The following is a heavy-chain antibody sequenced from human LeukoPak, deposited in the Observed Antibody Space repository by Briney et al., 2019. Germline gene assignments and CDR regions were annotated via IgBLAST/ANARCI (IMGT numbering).Heavy chain of an antibody. D-gene: IGHD6-19*01. J-gene: IGHJ4*02. V-gene: IGHV3-23*01. CDR1: GFTFSSYA. CDR2: ISDSGGRT. CDR3: ARDPLYSSGWYPYYFGY. Sequence: GGSLRLSCAATGFTFSSYAMSWVRQAPGKGLEWVSGISDSGGRTHYTDSVKGRFTISRDSPKNTLYLQMNSLRAEDTAVYYCARDPLYSSGWYPYYFGYWGQGTLVTVFS.